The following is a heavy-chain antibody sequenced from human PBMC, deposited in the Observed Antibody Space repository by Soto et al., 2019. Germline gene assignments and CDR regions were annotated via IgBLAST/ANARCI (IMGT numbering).Heavy chain of an antibody. D-gene: IGHD2-15*01. CDR2: IKRKIDGEAT. CDR3: TTGSVEGV. CDR1: GFSFSNAW. J-gene: IGHJ6*02. V-gene: IGHV3-15*07. Sequence: EVQLVESGGGLVKPGGSLRLSCAASGFSFSNAWMNWVRQAPGKGLEWVGRIKRKIDGEATEYAAPVKGRFTVSRDDSKSALYLQMNSLKGDDTAVYYCTTGSVEGVWGQGTTVTVS.